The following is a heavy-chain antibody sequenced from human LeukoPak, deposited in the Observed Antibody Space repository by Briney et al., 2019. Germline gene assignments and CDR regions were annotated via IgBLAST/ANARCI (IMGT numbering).Heavy chain of an antibody. Sequence: SETLSLTCTVSGGSISSYYWSWIRQPPGKGLEWIGYIYYSGSTNYNPSLKSRVTISVDTSKNQFSLKLSSVTAADTAVYYCARDSSNYYDSSGTPVDAFDIWGQGTMVTVSS. CDR2: IYYSGST. V-gene: IGHV4-59*01. D-gene: IGHD3-22*01. CDR3: ARDSSNYYDSSGTPVDAFDI. J-gene: IGHJ3*02. CDR1: GGSISSYY.